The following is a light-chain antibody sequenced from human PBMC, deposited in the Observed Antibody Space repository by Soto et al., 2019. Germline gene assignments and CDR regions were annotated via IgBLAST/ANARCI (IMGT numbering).Light chain of an antibody. J-gene: IGKJ2*01. CDR1: QSINSH. CDR3: QESYNALMYT. V-gene: IGKV1-39*01. CDR2: GAS. Sequence: DIQMTQSPSSLSASVGDRVTIACRASQSINSHLNWYQHKPGEGPKLLIFGASNLQSGVPSRFRGSGSGTDFTLSISSLQPEDFATYYGQESYNALMYTFGQGTKVGIK.